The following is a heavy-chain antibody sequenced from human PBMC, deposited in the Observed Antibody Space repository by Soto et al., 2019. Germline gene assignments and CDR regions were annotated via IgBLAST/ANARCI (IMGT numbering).Heavy chain of an antibody. CDR2: IYYSGST. V-gene: IGHV4-59*08. J-gene: IGHJ6*03. D-gene: IGHD6-19*01. Sequence: PSETLSLTCTVSGGSISSYYWSWIRQPPGKGLEWIGYIYYSGSTNYNPSLKSRVTISVDTSKNQFSLKPSSVTAADTAVYYCASGYSSGWSATDYYYYYMDVWGKGTTVTVSS. CDR1: GGSISSYY. CDR3: ASGYSSGWSATDYYYYYMDV.